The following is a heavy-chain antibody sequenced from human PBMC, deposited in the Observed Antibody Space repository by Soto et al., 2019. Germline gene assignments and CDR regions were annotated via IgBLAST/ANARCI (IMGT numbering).Heavy chain of an antibody. CDR1: GYTFTSYA. CDR3: ARLYCSGGSCTIDY. CDR2: INAGNGNT. J-gene: IGHJ4*02. D-gene: IGHD2-15*01. Sequence: ASVKVSCKASGYTFTSYAMHWVRQAPGQRLEWMGWINAGNGNTKYSQKFQGRVTITRDTSASTAYMELSSLRSEDTAVYYCARLYCSGGSCTIDYWGQGALVT. V-gene: IGHV1-3*01.